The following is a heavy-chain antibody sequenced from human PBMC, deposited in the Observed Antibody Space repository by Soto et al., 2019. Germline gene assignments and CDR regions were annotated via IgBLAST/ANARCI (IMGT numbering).Heavy chain of an antibody. J-gene: IGHJ3*02. CDR3: TRDKDCSSTSCYNAFDI. CDR2: ISYDGGNK. V-gene: IGHV3-30-3*01. Sequence: GGSLRLSCAASGFTFSSYTMHWVRQAPGKGLGWVAVISYDGGNKYYTDSVKGRFTISRDNSKNTLYLQMNSLRAEDTAVYYCTRDKDCSSTSCYNAFDIWGQGTVVTVSS. CDR1: GFTFSSYT. D-gene: IGHD2-2*02.